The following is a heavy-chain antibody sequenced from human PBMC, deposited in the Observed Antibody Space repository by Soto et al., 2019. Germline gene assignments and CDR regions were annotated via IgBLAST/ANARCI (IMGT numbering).Heavy chain of an antibody. CDR3: AKGGHEHYYYYYRDV. Sequence: QVQLVESGGGVVQPGRSLRLSCAASGFTFSSYGMHWVRQAPGKGLEWVAVISYDGSNKYYADSVKGRFTISRDNSKNTLYLQMNSLRAEDTAVYYCAKGGHEHYYYYYRDVWGKGTTVTVSS. CDR2: ISYDGSNK. CDR1: GFTFSSYG. V-gene: IGHV3-30*18. D-gene: IGHD1-26*01. J-gene: IGHJ6*03.